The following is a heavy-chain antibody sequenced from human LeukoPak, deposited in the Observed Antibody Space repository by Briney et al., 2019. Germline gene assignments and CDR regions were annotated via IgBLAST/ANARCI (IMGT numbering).Heavy chain of an antibody. D-gene: IGHD1-26*01. CDR2: ISVFNNI. J-gene: IGHJ4*02. V-gene: IGHV3-48*03. CDR3: ARGTEWERNFNY. CDR1: GFTHSTYQ. Sequence: SGGSLRLSCAASGFTHSTYQMNGPRQAPGKGLEWISYISVFNNIYYADSVRRRFTISRDNATSSLYLQLNSLRAEDTAVYYCARGTEWERNFNYWGQGTLVTVSS.